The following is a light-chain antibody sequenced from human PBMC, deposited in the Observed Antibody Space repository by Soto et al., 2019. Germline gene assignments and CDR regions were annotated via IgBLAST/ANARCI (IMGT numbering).Light chain of an antibody. CDR3: QQSGSSPLS. J-gene: IGKJ4*01. CDR1: QSVSSSY. Sequence: LPGSPGEIATISCRASQSVSSSYLAWYQQKPGQAPRLLIYGASSRATGIPDRFSGSGSGTDFTLTISRLEPEDFAVYYCQQSGSSPLSFGGGTKVDIK. CDR2: GAS. V-gene: IGKV3-20*01.